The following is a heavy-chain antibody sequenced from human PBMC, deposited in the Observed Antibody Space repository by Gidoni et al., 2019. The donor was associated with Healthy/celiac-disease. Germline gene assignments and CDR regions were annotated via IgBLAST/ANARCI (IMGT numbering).Heavy chain of an antibody. J-gene: IGHJ2*01. V-gene: IGHV1-69*06. CDR1: GGTFSSYA. CDR3: ARGGGRSIIAVAGTVYFDL. D-gene: IGHD6-19*01. Sequence: QVQLVQSGAEVKKPGSSVKVSCQASGGTFSSYAISWVRQAPGQGLEWMGGIIPIFGTANYAQKFQGRVTITADKSTSTAYMELSSLRSEDTAVYYCARGGGRSIIAVAGTVYFDLWGRGTLVTVSS. CDR2: IIPIFGTA.